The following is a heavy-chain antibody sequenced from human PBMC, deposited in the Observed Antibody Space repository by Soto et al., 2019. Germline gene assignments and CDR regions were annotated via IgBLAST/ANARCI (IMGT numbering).Heavy chain of an antibody. Sequence: SETLSLTCTVSGGSISGYYWSWIRQPPGRGLEWIGYIYNSGSTNYNPSLKSRVTISVDTSKNQFSLKLSSVTAADTAVYYCATMSIAALLDFWGQGTLVTVS. CDR3: ATMSIAALLDF. CDR2: IYNSGST. V-gene: IGHV4-59*01. CDR1: GGSISGYY. D-gene: IGHD6-6*01. J-gene: IGHJ4*02.